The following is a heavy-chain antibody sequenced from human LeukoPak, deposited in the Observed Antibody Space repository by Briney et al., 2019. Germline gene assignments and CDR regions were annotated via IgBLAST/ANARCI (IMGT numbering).Heavy chain of an antibody. Sequence: GGSLRLSCAASGFTFSNYGMHWVRQAPGKGLDWVAVISYDGSNTFYADSVKGRFTISRDNSKNTLYLQVNSLRTEDTAVYYCAKDPRSSGWYFTAFDYWGQGTLVTVSS. CDR3: AKDPRSSGWYFTAFDY. CDR2: ISYDGSNT. CDR1: GFTFSNYG. V-gene: IGHV3-30*18. D-gene: IGHD6-19*01. J-gene: IGHJ4*02.